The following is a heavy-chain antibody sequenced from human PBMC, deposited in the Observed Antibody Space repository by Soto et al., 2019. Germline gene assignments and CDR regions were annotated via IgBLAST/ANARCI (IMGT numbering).Heavy chain of an antibody. CDR3: AREGTEYYFAD. CDR2: IWYDGSNK. Sequence: GGSLRLSCAASGFTFSSYGMHWVRQAPGKGLEWVAVIWYDGSNKYYADSVKGRFTISRDNSKNTLYLQMNSLRAEDTAVYYCAREGTEYYFADWGQGTLVTVSS. J-gene: IGHJ4*02. CDR1: GFTFSSYG. V-gene: IGHV3-33*01.